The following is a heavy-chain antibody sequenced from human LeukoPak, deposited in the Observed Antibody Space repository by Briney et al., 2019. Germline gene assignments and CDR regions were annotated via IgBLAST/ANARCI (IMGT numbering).Heavy chain of an antibody. D-gene: IGHD3-22*01. Sequence: PGGSLRLSCAASGFTFSSYEMNWVRQAPGKGLEWVSVIYSGGSTYYADSVKGRFTISRDNSKNTLYLQMNSLRAEDTAVYYCARGSIVDAFDIWGQGTMVTVSS. CDR3: ARGSIVDAFDI. V-gene: IGHV3-53*01. CDR2: IYSGGST. J-gene: IGHJ3*02. CDR1: GFTFSSYE.